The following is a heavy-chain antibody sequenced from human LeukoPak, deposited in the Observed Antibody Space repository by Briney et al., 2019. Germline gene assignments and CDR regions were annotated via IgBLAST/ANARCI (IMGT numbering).Heavy chain of an antibody. D-gene: IGHD5-24*01. J-gene: IGHJ4*02. V-gene: IGHV3-21*01. CDR2: ITSSGRYI. CDR3: ARETRVRWTDY. Sequence: GGSLRLSCAASGFTFSSYSMNWVRQAPGKGLEWVSSITSSGRYIYYADSVKGRFTISRDNAKNSLCLQMNSLRAEDTAVYYCARETRVRWTDYWGQGILVTVSS. CDR1: GFTFSSYS.